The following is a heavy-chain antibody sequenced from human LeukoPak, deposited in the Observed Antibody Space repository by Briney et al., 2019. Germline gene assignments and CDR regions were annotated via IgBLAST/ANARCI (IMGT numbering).Heavy chain of an antibody. CDR3: ARRPPWSRNTGIPFYM. V-gene: IGHV4-39*01. D-gene: IGHD1-14*01. Sequence: SGTLSLTCNVAGDSISSTSSYCGWVRQSPGKGLEWIGSMFHSGGTNYNPSLRSRVIRSVDTSKNQFSLRLRSVTSADTAVYYCARRPPWSRNTGIPFYMWVQGTMVIVSS. CDR1: GDSISSTSSY. J-gene: IGHJ3*02. CDR2: MFHSGGT.